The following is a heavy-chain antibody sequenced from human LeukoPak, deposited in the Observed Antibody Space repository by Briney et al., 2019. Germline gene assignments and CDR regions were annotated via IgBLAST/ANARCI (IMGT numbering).Heavy chain of an antibody. V-gene: IGHV3-23*01. J-gene: IGHJ5*02. D-gene: IGHD6-13*01. CDR3: AKYGAAAGTGWFDP. CDR1: GFTFSSYA. Sequence: GTSLSLSCAASGFTFSSYAMSWVRQAPGKGLEWVSAISGSGGSTYYADSVKGRFTISRDNSKNTLYLQMNSLRAEDTAVYYCAKYGAAAGTGWFDPWGQGTLVTVSS. CDR2: ISGSGGST.